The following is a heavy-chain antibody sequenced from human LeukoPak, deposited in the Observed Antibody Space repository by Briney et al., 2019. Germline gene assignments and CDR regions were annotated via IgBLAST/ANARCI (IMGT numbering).Heavy chain of an antibody. V-gene: IGHV3-11*01. CDR2: ISSSGSTI. D-gene: IGHD1-26*01. CDR1: GFTLSDHY. Sequence: PGGPLRLSCAASGFTLSDHYVSWIRQARGRGLEGGAYISSSGSTIYYADSVKGRFTISRDNATNSLYLQMNSLRAEDTAVYYCARRRDSGSLQHFDYWGQGTLVTVSS. J-gene: IGHJ4*02. CDR3: ARRRDSGSLQHFDY.